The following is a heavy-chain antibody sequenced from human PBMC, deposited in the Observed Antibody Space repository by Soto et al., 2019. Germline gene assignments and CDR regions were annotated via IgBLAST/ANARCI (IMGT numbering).Heavy chain of an antibody. V-gene: IGHV3-21*01. Sequence: GGSLRLSCAASGFTFSSYSMNWVRQAPGKGLEWVSSISSSSSYIYYADSVKGRFTISRDNAKNSLYLQMNSLRAEDTAVYYCARDSVLWFGELLSRDYYYYYGMDVWGQGTKVTVSS. J-gene: IGHJ6*02. CDR1: GFTFSSYS. CDR2: ISSSSSYI. D-gene: IGHD3-10*01. CDR3: ARDSVLWFGELLSRDYYYYYGMDV.